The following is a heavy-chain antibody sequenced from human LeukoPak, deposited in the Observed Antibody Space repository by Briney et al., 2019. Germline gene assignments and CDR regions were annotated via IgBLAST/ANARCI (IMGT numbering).Heavy chain of an antibody. CDR1: GYTLTELS. CDR3: VTTDTAMVDASLDY. CDR2: FDPEDGET. D-gene: IGHD5-18*01. J-gene: IGHJ4*02. V-gene: IGHV1-24*01. Sequence: GASVKVSCKVSGYTLTELSMHWVRQAPGKGLEWMGGFDPEDGETIYAQKFQGRVTMTEDTSTDTAYMELSSLRSEDTAVYYCVTTDTAMVDASLDYWGQGTLVTVSS.